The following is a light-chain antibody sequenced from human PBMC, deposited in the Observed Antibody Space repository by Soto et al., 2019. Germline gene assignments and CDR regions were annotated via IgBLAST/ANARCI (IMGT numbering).Light chain of an antibody. Sequence: EIVMTQSPATLSVSPGERATLSCRASQSIVNNLAWYQQKPGQGPRLLIYGASSRATSLPARCSGSGSGTGFTLTISSLQSEDFAIYYCQQYNDWPLTFGGGTKVEIK. J-gene: IGKJ4*01. CDR3: QQYNDWPLT. V-gene: IGKV3-15*01. CDR2: GAS. CDR1: QSIVNN.